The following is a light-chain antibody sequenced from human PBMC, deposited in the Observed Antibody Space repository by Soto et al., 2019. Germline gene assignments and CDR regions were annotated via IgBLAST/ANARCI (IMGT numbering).Light chain of an antibody. CDR3: QQRDYWQVT. V-gene: IGKV3-15*01. J-gene: IGKJ5*01. CDR2: GAS. Sequence: EIVLTQSPGTLSLSPGERATLSCRASQSVRSNFLAWYQQKPGQAPRLLIYGASTRATGIPARFSGSGSGTEFTLTISSLQSVDFAVYYCQQRDYWQVTFGQGTRLEI. CDR1: QSVRSN.